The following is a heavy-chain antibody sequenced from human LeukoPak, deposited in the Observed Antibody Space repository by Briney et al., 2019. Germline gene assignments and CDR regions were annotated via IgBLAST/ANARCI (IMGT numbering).Heavy chain of an antibody. V-gene: IGHV3-23*01. Sequence: PGGSLRLSCAASGFTFSSYAMSWVRQAPGKGLEWVSAISGSGGSTYYADSVKGRFTISRDNSKNTLYLQMNSLRAEDTAVYYCAKDGGYCSSTSCSPFDYWGQGTLVTVSS. J-gene: IGHJ4*02. CDR2: ISGSGGST. D-gene: IGHD2-2*01. CDR1: GFTFSSYA. CDR3: AKDGGYCSSTSCSPFDY.